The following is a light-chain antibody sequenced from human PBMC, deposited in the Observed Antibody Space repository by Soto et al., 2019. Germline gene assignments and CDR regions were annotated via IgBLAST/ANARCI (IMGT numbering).Light chain of an antibody. J-gene: IGKJ1*01. CDR3: QKYNSAPLS. Sequence: DIQMTQSPSSLSASVGDRVTITCRAIQGISNYLAWYQQKPGKVPKLLIYAASTLQSGVPSRFSGSGFGTAFTLTISILQPEDVATYYCQKYNSAPLSFGQGTKVEIK. CDR1: QGISNY. CDR2: AAS. V-gene: IGKV1-27*01.